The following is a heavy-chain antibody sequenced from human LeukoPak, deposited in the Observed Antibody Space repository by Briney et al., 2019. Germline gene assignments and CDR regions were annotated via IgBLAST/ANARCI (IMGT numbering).Heavy chain of an antibody. CDR3: ARPQQLRYFDY. V-gene: IGHV4-34*01. Sequence: SKTLSLTCAVYGGSFSGYYWSWIRQPPGKGLEWIGEINHSGSTNYNPSLKSRVTISVDTSKNQFSLKLSSVTAADTAVYYCARPQQLRYFDYWGQGTLVTVSS. D-gene: IGHD6-13*01. J-gene: IGHJ4*02. CDR1: GGSFSGYY. CDR2: INHSGST.